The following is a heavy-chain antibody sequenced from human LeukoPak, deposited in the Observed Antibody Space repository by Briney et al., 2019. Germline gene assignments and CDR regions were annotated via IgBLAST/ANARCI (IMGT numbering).Heavy chain of an antibody. Sequence: PGGSLRLSCAVSGFPFSNSWMYWVRQAPGKGLEGVANIKKDGSGISYVDSVKGRFIISRDNARNSLYLQMNSLRVEDTAVYFCAGGRSMEVWGKGTAVTVSS. CDR2: IKKDGSGI. V-gene: IGHV3-7*03. J-gene: IGHJ6*04. CDR3: AGGRSMEV. CDR1: GFPFSNSW.